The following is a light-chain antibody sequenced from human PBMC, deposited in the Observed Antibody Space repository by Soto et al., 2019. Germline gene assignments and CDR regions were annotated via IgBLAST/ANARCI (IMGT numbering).Light chain of an antibody. CDR2: GAS. J-gene: IGKJ5*01. CDR1: QSVSSSY. CDR3: QQYGSSPVT. Sequence: EIVLTQSPGTLSLSPGERATLSCRASQSVSSSYLAWYQQKPGQAPRLLIYGASSRATGIPDRFSGSGSGTDFTLTISRLEPEDFAVYCQQYGSSPVTFGQGTRLEIK. V-gene: IGKV3-20*01.